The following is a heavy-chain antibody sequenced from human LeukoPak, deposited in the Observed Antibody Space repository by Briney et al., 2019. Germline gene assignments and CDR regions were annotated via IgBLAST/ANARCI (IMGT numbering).Heavy chain of an antibody. Sequence: ASVKVSCKASGYTFTSYYMHWVRQAPGQGLEWMGWISAYNGNTNYAQKLQGRVTMTTDTSTSTAYMELRSLRSDDTAVYYCAGGPRGDIFDYWGQGTLVTVSS. CDR3: AGGPRGDIFDY. D-gene: IGHD4-17*01. J-gene: IGHJ4*02. CDR2: ISAYNGNT. CDR1: GYTFTSYY. V-gene: IGHV1-18*04.